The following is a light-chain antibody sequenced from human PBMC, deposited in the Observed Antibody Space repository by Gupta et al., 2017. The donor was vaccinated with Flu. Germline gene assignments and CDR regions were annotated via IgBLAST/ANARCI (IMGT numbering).Light chain of an antibody. CDR2: QVS. V-gene: IGLV2-14*01. CDR1: NNDIGAYPY. J-gene: IGLJ1*01. CDR3: SAYTSSAIYV. Sequence: QSALTQPASVSRSPGQSISISCTGTNNDIGAYPYVSWYQQHPGTAPKLMIYQVSYRPSGVSNRFSGSKSGNTASLTISGLQAEDEADYYCSAYTSSAIYVFGTGTKVTVL.